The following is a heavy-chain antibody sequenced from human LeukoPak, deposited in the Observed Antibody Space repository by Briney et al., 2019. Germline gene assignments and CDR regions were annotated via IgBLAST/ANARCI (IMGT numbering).Heavy chain of an antibody. CDR2: IYPSDSDT. J-gene: IGHJ6*02. CDR1: GYSFTSYW. Sequence: GESLQITCQGSGYSFTSYWIGWVRQMPGNGLEWMGIIYPSDSDTRYSPPFQGQVTISADKSISTAYLQWSSLKASDTAMYYCARHSIYGGGYYYGMDVWGQGTTVTVSS. CDR3: ARHSIYGGGYYYGMDV. D-gene: IGHD4-23*01. V-gene: IGHV5-51*01.